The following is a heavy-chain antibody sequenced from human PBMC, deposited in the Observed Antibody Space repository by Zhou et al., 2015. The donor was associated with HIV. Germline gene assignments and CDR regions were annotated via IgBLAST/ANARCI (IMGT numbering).Heavy chain of an antibody. D-gene: IGHD3-16*01. CDR2: INQYGSEK. CDR1: GFTFSSYW. CDR3: ARDVFGGMDV. Sequence: EVQLVESGGGVVQPGKSLRLSCAGSGFTFSSYWMTWVRQAPGKGLEWVANINQYGSEKYYVDSVKGRFTISRDNAKNSLYLQMNSLRGEDTAVYYCARDVFGGMDVWGQGTTVTVSS. V-gene: IGHV3-7*01. J-gene: IGHJ6*02.